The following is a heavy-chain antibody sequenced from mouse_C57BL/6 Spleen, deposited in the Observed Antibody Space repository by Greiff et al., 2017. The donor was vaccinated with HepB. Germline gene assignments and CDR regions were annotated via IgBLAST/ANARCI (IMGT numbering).Heavy chain of an antibody. J-gene: IGHJ2*01. CDR2: IYPGDGDT. V-gene: IGHV1-80*01. CDR3: ARRGDITTVVATPFDY. D-gene: IGHD1-1*01. Sequence: VKLMESGAELVKPGASVKISCKASGYAFSSYWMNWVKQRPGKGLEWIGQIYPGDGDTNYNGKFKGKATLTADKSSSTAYMQLSSLTSEDSAVYFCARRGDITTVVATPFDYWGQGTTLTVSS. CDR1: GYAFSSYW.